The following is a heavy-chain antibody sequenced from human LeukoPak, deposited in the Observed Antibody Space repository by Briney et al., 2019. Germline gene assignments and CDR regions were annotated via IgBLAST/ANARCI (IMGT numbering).Heavy chain of an antibody. V-gene: IGHV3-23*01. Sequence: GGSLRLSCAASGFTFSSYAMSWVRQAPGKGLEWVSAISGSGGSTYYADSVKGRFTISRDNSKNTLYLQMNSLRAEDTAVYYCXXXXXXXXSGYSPLDYWGQGTLVTVSS. CDR3: XXXXXXXXSGYSPLDY. CDR2: ISGSGGST. CDR1: GFTFSSYA. J-gene: IGHJ4*02. D-gene: IGHD3-22*01.